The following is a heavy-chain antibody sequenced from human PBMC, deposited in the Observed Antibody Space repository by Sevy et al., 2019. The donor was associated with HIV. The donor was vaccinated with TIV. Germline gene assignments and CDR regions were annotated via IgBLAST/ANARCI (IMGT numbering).Heavy chain of an antibody. CDR2: ISYDGSNK. Sequence: GGSLRLSCAASGFTFSSYAMHWVRQAPGNGLEWVAAISYDGSNKYYADSVKGRFTISRDNSKNTLYLQMNSLRAEDTAVYYCARGHRAVRYYYYMDVWGKGTTVTVSS. V-gene: IGHV3-30-3*01. J-gene: IGHJ6*03. D-gene: IGHD6-19*01. CDR3: ARGHRAVRYYYYMDV. CDR1: GFTFSSYA.